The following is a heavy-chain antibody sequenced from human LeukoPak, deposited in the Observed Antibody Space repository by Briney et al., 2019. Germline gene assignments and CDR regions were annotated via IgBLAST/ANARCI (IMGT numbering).Heavy chain of an antibody. CDR3: ARALPRYSSSWYRPYYFDY. Sequence: SETLSLTCTVSGYSISSGYYWGWIRQPPGKGLEWIGSIYHSGSTYYNPSLKSRVTISVDTSKNQFSLKLSSVTAADTAVYYCARALPRYSSSWYRPYYFDYWGQGTLVTVSS. CDR2: IYHSGST. V-gene: IGHV4-38-2*02. D-gene: IGHD6-13*01. J-gene: IGHJ4*02. CDR1: GYSISSGYY.